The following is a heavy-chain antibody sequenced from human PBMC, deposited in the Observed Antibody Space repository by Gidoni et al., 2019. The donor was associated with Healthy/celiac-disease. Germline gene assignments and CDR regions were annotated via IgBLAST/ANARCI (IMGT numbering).Heavy chain of an antibody. J-gene: IGHJ4*02. D-gene: IGHD4-4*01. V-gene: IGHV3-9*01. Sequence: EVQLVESGGGLVQPGRSLRLSCAASGFTFDDYAMHWVRQAPGKGLEWVSGISWNSGSIGYADSVKGRFTISRDNAKNSLYLQMNSLRAEDTALYYCATIGNYVIDYWGQGTLVTVSS. CDR1: GFTFDDYA. CDR2: ISWNSGSI. CDR3: ATIGNYVIDY.